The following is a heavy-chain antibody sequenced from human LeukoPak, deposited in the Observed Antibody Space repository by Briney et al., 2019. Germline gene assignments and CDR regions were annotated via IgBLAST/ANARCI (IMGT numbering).Heavy chain of an antibody. J-gene: IGHJ4*02. CDR1: GGSISSYY. CDR2: TYYSGST. Sequence: SETLSLTCTVSGGSISSYYWSWIRQPPGKGLEWIGYTYYSGSTNYNPSLKSRVTISVDTSKNQFSLKLSSVTAADTAVYYCARRADYFDYWGQGTLVTVSS. CDR3: ARRADYFDY. V-gene: IGHV4-59*08.